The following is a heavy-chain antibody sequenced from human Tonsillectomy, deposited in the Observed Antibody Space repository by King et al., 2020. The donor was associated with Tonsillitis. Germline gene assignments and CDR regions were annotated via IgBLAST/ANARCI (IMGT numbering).Heavy chain of an antibody. CDR2: INTDGSST. Sequence: VQLVESGGDLVQPGGSLRLSCAASGFTFSSYWMHWVRQTPGKGLVWVSHINTDGSSTSYADSVKGRFTISRDNAKNTLYLQMNSLRAEDTAVYYCARELELLVRSYDILTGYDQPDHYYYGMDVWGQGTTVTVSS. CDR3: ARELELLVRSYDILTGYDQPDHYYYGMDV. CDR1: GFTFSSYW. J-gene: IGHJ6*02. D-gene: IGHD3-9*01. V-gene: IGHV3-74*01.